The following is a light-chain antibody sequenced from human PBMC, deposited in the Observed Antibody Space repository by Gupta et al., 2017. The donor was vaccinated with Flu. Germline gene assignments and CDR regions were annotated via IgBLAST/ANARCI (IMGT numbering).Light chain of an antibody. J-gene: IGKJ2*01. V-gene: IGKV3-20*01. CDR3: QHYGSAPYT. CDR2: GAS. Sequence: EIVLTQSPGTLSLSPGERATLSCRASQSVSSSYLAWYQQKPGQAPRRLIYGASSRATGIPDRCSGRGSGTDCTRTISRLEPEDVAMDYCQHYGSAPYTFGQGTKLEIK. CDR1: QSVSSSY.